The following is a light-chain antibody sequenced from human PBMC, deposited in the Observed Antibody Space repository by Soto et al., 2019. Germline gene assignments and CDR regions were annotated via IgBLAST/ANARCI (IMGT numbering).Light chain of an antibody. CDR2: SNN. J-gene: IGLJ2*01. CDR1: RSNIGSNT. CDR3: AAWDDSLNGVV. Sequence: QSALTQPPSASGTPGQRVTISCSGSRSNIGSNTVNWYQQLPGTAPKLLIYSNNQRPSGVPDRFSGSKSGTSASLAISGLQPEDEADYYCAAWDDSLNGVVFGGGTKLTVL. V-gene: IGLV1-44*01.